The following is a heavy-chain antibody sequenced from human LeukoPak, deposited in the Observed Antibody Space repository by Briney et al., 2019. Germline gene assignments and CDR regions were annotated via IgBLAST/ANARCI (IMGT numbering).Heavy chain of an antibody. D-gene: IGHD5-18*01. CDR3: ARVDTAMDTFDY. CDR2: INHSGST. Sequence: SETLSLTCAVYGGSFSGYYWSWIRQPPGKGLEGIGEINHSGSTNYNPSLKSRVTISVDTSKNQFSLQLSAVTAADTAVYYCARVDTAMDTFDYWGQGTLVTVSS. CDR1: GGSFSGYY. J-gene: IGHJ4*02. V-gene: IGHV4-34*01.